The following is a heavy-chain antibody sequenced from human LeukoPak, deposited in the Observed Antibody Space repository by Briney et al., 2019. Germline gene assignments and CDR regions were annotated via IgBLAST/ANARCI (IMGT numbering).Heavy chain of an antibody. D-gene: IGHD2-2*02. CDR3: ARRGYQLLYLYYYYYMDV. CDR1: GYTFTSYD. V-gene: IGHV1-8*01. CDR2: MNPNSGNT. Sequence: ASVKVSCKASGYTFTSYDINWVRQATEQGLEWMGWMNPNSGNTGYAQKFQGRVTMTRNTSISTAYMELSSLRSEDTAVYYCARRGYQLLYLYYYYYMDVWGKGTTVTVSS. J-gene: IGHJ6*03.